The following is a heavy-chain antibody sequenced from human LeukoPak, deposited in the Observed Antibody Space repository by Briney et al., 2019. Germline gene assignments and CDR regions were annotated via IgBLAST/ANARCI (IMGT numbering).Heavy chain of an antibody. D-gene: IGHD6-19*01. CDR2: ISGSSSYI. J-gene: IGHJ4*02. CDR1: GFTFSNFQ. CDR3: ARAKGTAVADL. Sequence: GGSLRLSCAAFGFTFSNFQMHWVRQAPGKGLEWVSSISGSSSYIYYVDSVQGRFTISRDNAKNSLYLQLNSLRAEDTALYYCARAKGTAVADLWGQGTLVTVSS. V-gene: IGHV3-21*01.